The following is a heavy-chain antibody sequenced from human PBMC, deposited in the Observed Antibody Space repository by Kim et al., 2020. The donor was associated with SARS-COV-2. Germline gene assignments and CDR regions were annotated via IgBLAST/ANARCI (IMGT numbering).Heavy chain of an antibody. V-gene: IGHV3-7*01. J-gene: IGHJ1*01. CDR2: INPDGSGK. CDR1: GFTFSRYW. CDR3: WDSGTCFYS. Sequence: GGSLRLSCVASGFTFSRYWMNWVRQTPGKGLEWVADINPDGSGKRNADSVKGRFTISRDTAHNSLYLQMTSLRAEDTAVYYWWDSGTCFYSWGRGTLVIV. D-gene: IGHD1-26*01.